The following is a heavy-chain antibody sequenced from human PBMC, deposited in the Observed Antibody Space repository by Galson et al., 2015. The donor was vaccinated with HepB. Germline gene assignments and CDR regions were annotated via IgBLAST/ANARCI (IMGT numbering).Heavy chain of an antibody. Sequence: SETLSLTCAVYGVSFSDYYWTWIRQPPGKGPEWIGEINHSGSPKYNPSLKSRVTISVDTSKKQFSLKLSSVTAADTAVYYCPYFFGSGSFFMDVCGQGTAVTVSS. CDR1: GVSFSDYY. CDR2: INHSGSP. CDR3: PYFFGSGSFFMDV. V-gene: IGHV4-34*01. D-gene: IGHD3-10*01. J-gene: IGHJ6*02.